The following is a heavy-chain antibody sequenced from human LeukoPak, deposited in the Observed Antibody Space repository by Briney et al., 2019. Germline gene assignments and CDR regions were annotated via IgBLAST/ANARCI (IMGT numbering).Heavy chain of an antibody. D-gene: IGHD3-22*01. CDR1: GFTFGSSA. CDR2: FSRSGPDT. V-gene: IGHV3-23*01. Sequence: GGSLRLSCAASGFTFGSSAMSWVRQAPGKGPEWVSTFSRSGPDTYYADSVKGRFTIFRHNSKNTLYLQMNSLRAEDTAVYYCAKPLGSDSSGYYYSSFDYWDQGTLVTVSS. CDR3: AKPLGSDSSGYYYSSFDY. J-gene: IGHJ4*02.